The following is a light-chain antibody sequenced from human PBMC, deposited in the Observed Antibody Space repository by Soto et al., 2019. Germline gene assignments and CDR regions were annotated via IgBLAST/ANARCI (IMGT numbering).Light chain of an antibody. J-gene: IGLJ3*02. CDR3: SSYAGSGWV. V-gene: IGLV2-8*01. CDR1: SSDVGGYNY. Sequence: QSALTQPPSASGSPGQSVTISCTGTSSDVGGYNYVSWYQQHPGKAPKLMIYEVSKRPSGVPDRFSGSKSGNTASLTVSGLQAEDEADYYCSSYAGSGWVFGEGTKLTVL. CDR2: EVS.